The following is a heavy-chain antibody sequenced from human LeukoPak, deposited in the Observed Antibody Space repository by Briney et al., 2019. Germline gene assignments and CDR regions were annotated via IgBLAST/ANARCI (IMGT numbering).Heavy chain of an antibody. Sequence: ASVKVSCKASGYTFTGYYMHWVRQAPGQGLEWMGRINPNSGGTNYAQKFQGRVTITRDTSASTAYMELSSLRSEDTAVYYCASSWEEFFDYWGQGTLVTVSS. J-gene: IGHJ4*02. CDR2: INPNSGGT. CDR1: GYTFTGYY. D-gene: IGHD6-13*01. CDR3: ASSWEEFFDY. V-gene: IGHV1-2*06.